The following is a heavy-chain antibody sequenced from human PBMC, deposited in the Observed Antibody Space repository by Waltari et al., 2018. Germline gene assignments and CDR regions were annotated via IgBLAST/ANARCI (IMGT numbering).Heavy chain of an antibody. CDR2: ISGSGGSK. CDR3: AKEAEGLEYGDYGYYYYGMDG. D-gene: IGHD4-17*01. CDR1: GFTFSSYA. V-gene: IGHV3-23*01. J-gene: IGHJ6*02. Sequence: EVQLLESGGGLVQPGGSLRLSCAASGFTFSSYAMSWVRQAPGKGLEWVSAISGSGGSKDYGGAGEGRLNSSRGKSKNTLDLKRNSLGAEDTAVYYWAKEAEGLEYGDYGYYYYGMDGWGQGTTGTVSS.